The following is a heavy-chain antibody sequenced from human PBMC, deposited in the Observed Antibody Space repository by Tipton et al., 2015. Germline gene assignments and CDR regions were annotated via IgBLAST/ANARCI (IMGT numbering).Heavy chain of an antibody. Sequence: TLSLTCTVSGGSVSISSYYWSWIRQPPGKGLEWIGYIYYSWSTNYNPPPKSRVTISVDTSKNQLSLNLTSVTAADTAMYFCAREGKSWSFFDSWGQGTLVTVSS. V-gene: IGHV4-61*01. CDR2: IYYSWST. CDR3: AREGKSWSFFDS. CDR1: GGSVSISSYY. J-gene: IGHJ4*02.